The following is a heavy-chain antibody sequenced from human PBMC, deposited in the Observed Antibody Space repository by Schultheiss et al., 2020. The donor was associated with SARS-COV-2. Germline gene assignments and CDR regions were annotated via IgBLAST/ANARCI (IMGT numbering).Heavy chain of an antibody. V-gene: IGHV3-23*01. D-gene: IGHD7-27*01. CDR3: ARNWDFDY. J-gene: IGHJ4*02. CDR1: GFTFSSYA. CDR2: ISSSGGTT. Sequence: GGSLRLSCAASGFTFSSYAMSWVRQAPGRGLEWVSSISSSGGTTDYADSVKGRFTISRDNPKNTLYLQMNSLRAEDTAVYYCARNWDFDYWGQGTLVTVSS.